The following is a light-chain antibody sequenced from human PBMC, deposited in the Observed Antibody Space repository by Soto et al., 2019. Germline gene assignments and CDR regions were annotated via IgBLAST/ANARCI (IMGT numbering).Light chain of an antibody. CDR2: AAS. CDR1: QSVSSSY. J-gene: IGKJ1*01. V-gene: IGKV3-15*01. CDR3: QQYNNWPKT. Sequence: EIVRTQSPATLSLSPGERATLSCRASQSVSSSYLAWYQQKPGQAPRLLIYAASTRATGIPARFSGSGSGTEFTLTISSLQSEDFAVYYCQQYNNWPKTFGQGTKVDIK.